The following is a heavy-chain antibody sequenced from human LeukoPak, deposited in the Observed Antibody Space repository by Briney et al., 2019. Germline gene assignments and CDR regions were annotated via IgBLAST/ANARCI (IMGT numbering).Heavy chain of an antibody. CDR3: AKDRGLRSTDYYYYMDV. CDR2: IRYDGSNK. Sequence: GGSLRLSCAASGFTFSSYGMHWVRQAPGKGLEWVAFIRYDGSNKYYADSVKGRFTISRDNSKNTLYLQMNSLRAEDTAVYYCAKDRGLRSTDYYYYMDVWGKGTTVTVSS. V-gene: IGHV3-30*02. CDR1: GFTFSSYG. D-gene: IGHD5-12*01. J-gene: IGHJ6*03.